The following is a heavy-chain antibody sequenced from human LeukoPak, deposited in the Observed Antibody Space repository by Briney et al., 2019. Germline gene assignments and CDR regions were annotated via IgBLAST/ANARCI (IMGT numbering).Heavy chain of an antibody. CDR1: DDSISSGSYY. CDR2: IYASGST. Sequence: PSQTLSLTCTVSDDSISSGSYYWSWIRQPAGKGLEWIGRIYASGSTNYNPSLKSRVTISVDRSKYQFSLKLSSVTAADTAVYYCAREPPSGLTYAFDVWGQGTMVTVSS. J-gene: IGHJ3*01. D-gene: IGHD3-22*01. V-gene: IGHV4-61*02. CDR3: AREPPSGLTYAFDV.